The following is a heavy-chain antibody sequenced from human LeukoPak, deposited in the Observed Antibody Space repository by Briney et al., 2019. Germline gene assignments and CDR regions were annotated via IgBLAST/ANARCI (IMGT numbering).Heavy chain of an antibody. J-gene: IGHJ4*02. V-gene: IGHV6-1*01. CDR1: GESLSRNRAA. CDR2: TYYRSKWYS. Sequence: SRALSLTFAICGESLSRNRAAWMWVRQSPSRGVEGLGSTYYRSKWYSDYAGSVKSRITINPDTSKNQFSLQLTSVTPEDTAVYYCAAGQGLDGLAGWGQGNLVTVSS. CDR3: AAGQGLDGLAG. D-gene: IGHD6-19*01.